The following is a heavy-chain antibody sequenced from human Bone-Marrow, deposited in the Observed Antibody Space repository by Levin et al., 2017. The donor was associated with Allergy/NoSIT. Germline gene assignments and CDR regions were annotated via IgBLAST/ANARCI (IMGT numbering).Heavy chain of an antibody. CDR3: ALVGPLDY. V-gene: IGHV4-34*01. J-gene: IGHJ4*02. Sequence: SPTLSLTCAVYGGSFRGYYWSWIRQPPGKGLEWIGEINHSGSTNYNPSLKSRVTISVDTSKNQFSLKLSSVTAADTAVYYCALVGPLDYWGQGTLVTVSS. D-gene: IGHD1-26*01. CDR1: GGSFRGYY. CDR2: INHSGST.